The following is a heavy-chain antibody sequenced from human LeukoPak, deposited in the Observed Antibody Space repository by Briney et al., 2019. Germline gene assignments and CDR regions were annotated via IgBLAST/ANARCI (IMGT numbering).Heavy chain of an antibody. CDR3: AKELGIQLWPRGYFDY. D-gene: IGHD5-18*01. V-gene: IGHV3-23*01. Sequence: GGSRRLSCAASGFTFSSYAMSWLRQAPGKGLEWVSAISGSGGSTYYADSVKGRFTISRDNSKNTLYLQMNSLRAEDTAVYYCAKELGIQLWPRGYFDYWGQGTLVTVSS. CDR2: ISGSGGST. CDR1: GFTFSSYA. J-gene: IGHJ4*02.